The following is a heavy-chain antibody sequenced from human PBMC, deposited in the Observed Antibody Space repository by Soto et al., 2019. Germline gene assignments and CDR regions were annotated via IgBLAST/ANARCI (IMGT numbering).Heavy chain of an antibody. D-gene: IGHD3-16*01. V-gene: IGHV1-3*01. Sequence: QVQLVQSGAEVKKPGASVKVSCKASGYTFTSYAMHWVRQAPGQRLEWMGWINAGTGNTKYSQKFQGRVTITRDTSASTAYMELSILRSEDTAVYYCAIGYGGPIGGFDPWGQGTLVSVSA. CDR3: AIGYGGPIGGFDP. J-gene: IGHJ5*02. CDR1: GYTFTSYA. CDR2: INAGTGNT.